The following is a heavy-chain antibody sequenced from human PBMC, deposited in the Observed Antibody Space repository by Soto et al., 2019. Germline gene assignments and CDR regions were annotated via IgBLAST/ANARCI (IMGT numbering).Heavy chain of an antibody. D-gene: IGHD3-10*01. CDR1: DYSITNGYY. CDR2: IYYSGKT. Sequence: PSETLSLTCAVSDYSITNGYYWGWIRQPPGKGLEWIGSIYYSGKTYYNPSLKSRVTISVDTSKNRFSLKLNSVTAADTAVYFCVRQGYGSGSNWFDSWGQGILVTVSS. V-gene: IGHV4-38-2*01. CDR3: VRQGYGSGSNWFDS. J-gene: IGHJ5*01.